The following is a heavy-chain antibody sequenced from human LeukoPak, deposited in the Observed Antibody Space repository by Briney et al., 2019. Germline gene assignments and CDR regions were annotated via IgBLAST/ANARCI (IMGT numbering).Heavy chain of an antibody. D-gene: IGHD3-16*01. J-gene: IGHJ4*02. Sequence: PGRSLRLSCVASGFTFDDYAMHWVRQAPGKGLEWVSGISRNSGSIGYVDSVKGRFTISRDDAKNSLYLQMNSLRPEDTALYYCVKDKGEFTYGMRPFDYWGQGTLVTVSS. V-gene: IGHV3-9*01. CDR1: GFTFDDYA. CDR3: VKDKGEFTYGMRPFDY. CDR2: ISRNSGSI.